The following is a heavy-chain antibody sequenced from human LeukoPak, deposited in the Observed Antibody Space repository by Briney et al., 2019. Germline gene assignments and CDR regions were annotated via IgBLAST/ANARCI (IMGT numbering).Heavy chain of an antibody. J-gene: IGHJ5*02. Sequence: GGSLRLSCAASGFTCSSYSVHWVRQAPGKGLEWVSSISSSSTYIYYGDSVRGRFTISRDNAKNSLYLQMNSLRAEDTAVYYCARGAGKSIAVAGRGGNWFDPWGQGTLVIVSS. CDR3: ARGAGKSIAVAGRGGNWFDP. D-gene: IGHD6-19*01. CDR1: GFTCSSYS. V-gene: IGHV3-21*01. CDR2: ISSSSTYI.